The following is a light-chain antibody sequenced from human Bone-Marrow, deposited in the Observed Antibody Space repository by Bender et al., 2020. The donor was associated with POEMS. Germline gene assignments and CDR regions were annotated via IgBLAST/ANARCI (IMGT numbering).Light chain of an antibody. V-gene: IGLV2-23*01. J-gene: IGLJ1*01. CDR3: CSYAGSSTFV. CDR2: EGT. Sequence: QSALAQPASVSGSPGQSITISCTGSSGDIGNYVLVSWYQHQPGKAPKLVIYEGTQRPSGVSNRFSGSRSGNTASLTISGLQAEDEGDYYCCSYAGSSTFVFGTGTKVTVL. CDR1: SGDIGNYVL.